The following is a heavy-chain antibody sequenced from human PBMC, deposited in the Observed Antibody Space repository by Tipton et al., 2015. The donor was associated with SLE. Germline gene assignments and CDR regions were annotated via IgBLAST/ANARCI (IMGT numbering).Heavy chain of an antibody. J-gene: IGHJ6*02. CDR3: ARGLWFGESYYYYGMDV. CDR2: IYYSGST. Sequence: TLSLTCTVSGGSISSSSYYWGWIRQPPGKGLEWIGSIYYSGSTNYNPSLKSRVTISVDTSKNQFSLKLSSVTAADTAVYYCARGLWFGESYYYYGMDVWGQGTTVTASS. V-gene: IGHV4-39*07. CDR1: GGSISSSSYY. D-gene: IGHD3-10*01.